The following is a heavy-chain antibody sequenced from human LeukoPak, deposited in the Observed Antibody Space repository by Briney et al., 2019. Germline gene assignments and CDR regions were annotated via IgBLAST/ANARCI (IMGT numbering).Heavy chain of an antibody. Sequence: SVKVSCKASGGTFSSHAISWVRQAPGQGLEWMGRIIPILGIANYAQKFQGRVTITADKSTSTAYMELSSLRSEDTAVYYCAREMGYYDSSGVWYYGMDVWGQGTTVTVSS. CDR2: IIPILGIA. J-gene: IGHJ6*02. CDR1: GGTFSSHA. CDR3: AREMGYYDSSGVWYYGMDV. D-gene: IGHD3-22*01. V-gene: IGHV1-69*04.